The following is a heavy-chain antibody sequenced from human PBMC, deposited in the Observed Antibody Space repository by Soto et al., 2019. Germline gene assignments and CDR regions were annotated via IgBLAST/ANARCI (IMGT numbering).Heavy chain of an antibody. CDR3: AVDYYDSSGYNLDYYGMDV. CDR1: GGSISSSSYY. CDR2: IYYSGST. V-gene: IGHV4-39*01. Sequence: PSETLSLTCTVSGGSISSSSYYWGWIRQPPGKGLEWIGSIYYSGSTYYNPSLKSRVTISVDTSKNQFSLKLSSVTAADTAVYYCAVDYYDSSGYNLDYYGMDVWGQGTTVTVSS. J-gene: IGHJ6*02. D-gene: IGHD3-22*01.